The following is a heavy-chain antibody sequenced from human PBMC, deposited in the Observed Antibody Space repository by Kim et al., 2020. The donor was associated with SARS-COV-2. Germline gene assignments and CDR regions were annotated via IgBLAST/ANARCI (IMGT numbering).Heavy chain of an antibody. CDR3: TTEDSSGWYSFDY. CDR2: IKSKTDGGTT. D-gene: IGHD6-19*01. V-gene: IGHV3-15*01. J-gene: IGHJ4*02. CDR1: GFTFSNAW. Sequence: GGSLRLSCAASGFTFSNAWMSWVRQAPGKGLEWVGRIKSKTDGGTTDYAAPVKGRFTISRDDSKNTLYLQMNSLKTEDTAVYYCTTEDSSGWYSFDYWGQGTLVTVSS.